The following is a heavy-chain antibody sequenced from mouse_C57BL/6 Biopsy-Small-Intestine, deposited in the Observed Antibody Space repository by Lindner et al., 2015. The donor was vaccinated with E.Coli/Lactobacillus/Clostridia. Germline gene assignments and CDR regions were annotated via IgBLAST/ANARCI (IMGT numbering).Heavy chain of an antibody. CDR3: ARLYAPYYFDY. Sequence: VQLQESGADLVKPGASVKISCKASGYSFTGYNMNWVKQSHGKSLEWIGNINPYYGNTNYNQKFKGKATLTVDKSSDTAYMQLNSLTSEDSAVYYCARLYAPYYFDYWGQGTYSHSLL. D-gene: IGHD2-3*01. J-gene: IGHJ2*01. CDR2: INPYYGNT. V-gene: IGHV1-39*01. CDR1: GYSFTGYN.